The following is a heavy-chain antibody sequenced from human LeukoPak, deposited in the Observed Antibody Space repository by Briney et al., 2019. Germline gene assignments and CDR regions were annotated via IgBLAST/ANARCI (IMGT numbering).Heavy chain of an antibody. V-gene: IGHV5-51*01. D-gene: IGHD6-19*01. Sequence: GESLKISCKGSGYSLTSYWIGWVRQMPGKGLEWMGIIYPGDSDTRYSPSFQGQVTISADKSISTAYLQWSSLKASDTAMYYCARQDSSGRRYYYYYGMDVWGQGTTVTVSS. J-gene: IGHJ6*02. CDR2: IYPGDSDT. CDR3: ARQDSSGRRYYYYYGMDV. CDR1: GYSLTSYW.